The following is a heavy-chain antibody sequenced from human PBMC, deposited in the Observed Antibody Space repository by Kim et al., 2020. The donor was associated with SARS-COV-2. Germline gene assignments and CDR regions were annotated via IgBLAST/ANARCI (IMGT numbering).Heavy chain of an antibody. CDR2: ISKDGSNK. J-gene: IGHJ6*01. Sequence: GGSLRFSCAASGFTFSSYAMHWVRQAPGKGLEWVAVISKDGSNKYYTDSVKGRFTISRDNSKNTLYLQMNSLRAEDTAVYYCARDYGSGSYYNWYTDYY. D-gene: IGHD3-10*01. CDR1: GFTFSSYA. V-gene: IGHV3-30*04. CDR3: ARDYGSGSYYNWYTDYY.